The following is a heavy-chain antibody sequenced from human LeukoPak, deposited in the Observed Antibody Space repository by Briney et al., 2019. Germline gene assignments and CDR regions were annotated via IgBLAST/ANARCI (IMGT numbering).Heavy chain of an antibody. J-gene: IGHJ4*02. CDR3: ARALYSWNDGFDN. CDR2: IYPGDSDI. Sequence: GESLKISCEGSGYTFTNWWIGWVRQMPGKGLEWMGIIYPGDSDIRYSPSFQGQVTISADKSTSTAYLQWSSLKASDTAIYYCARALYSWNDGFDNWGQGTLVTVSS. V-gene: IGHV5-51*01. CDR1: GYTFTNWW. D-gene: IGHD1-1*01.